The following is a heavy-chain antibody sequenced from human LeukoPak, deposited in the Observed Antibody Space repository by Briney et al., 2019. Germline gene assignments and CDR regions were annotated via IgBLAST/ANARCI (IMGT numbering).Heavy chain of an antibody. J-gene: IGHJ4*02. Sequence: GASVKVSCKASGYTFTGYYMHWVRHAPGQGLEWMGWINPNSGGTNYAQKFQGRVTMTRDTSISTAYMELSRLRSDDTAVYYCARVNNSSGWYEKFDYWGQGTLVTVSS. V-gene: IGHV1-2*02. CDR1: GYTFTGYY. D-gene: IGHD6-19*01. CDR2: INPNSGGT. CDR3: ARVNNSSGWYEKFDY.